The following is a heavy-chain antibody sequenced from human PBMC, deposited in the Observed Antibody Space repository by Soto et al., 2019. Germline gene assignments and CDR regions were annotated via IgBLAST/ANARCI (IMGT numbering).Heavy chain of an antibody. J-gene: IGHJ3*02. CDR2: ISAYNGNT. D-gene: IGHD3-22*01. V-gene: IGHV1-18*04. CDR1: GYTFTSSG. CDR3: ASPHYYDSSGRGAFDI. Sequence: ASGKVSCKASGYTFTSSGISWVRQAPGQGLESMGWISAYNGNTNYAQKLQGRGTMTTDTSTSPAYMELRRLRLDDTAVYYCASPHYYDSSGRGAFDIWGQGTMVTVSS.